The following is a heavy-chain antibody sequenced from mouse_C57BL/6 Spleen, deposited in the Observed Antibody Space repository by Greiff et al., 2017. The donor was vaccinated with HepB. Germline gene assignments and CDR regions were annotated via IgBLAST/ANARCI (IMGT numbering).Heavy chain of an antibody. CDR2: IYPGDGDT. CDR1: GYAFSSSW. Sequence: VQLQQSGPELVKPGASVKISCKASGYAFSSSWMNWVKQRPGKGLEWIGRIYPGDGDTNYNGKFKGKATLTADKSSSTAYMQLSSLTSEDSAVYFCAREGGYSWFAYWGQGTLVTVSA. V-gene: IGHV1-82*01. CDR3: AREGGYSWFAY. D-gene: IGHD3-1*01. J-gene: IGHJ3*01.